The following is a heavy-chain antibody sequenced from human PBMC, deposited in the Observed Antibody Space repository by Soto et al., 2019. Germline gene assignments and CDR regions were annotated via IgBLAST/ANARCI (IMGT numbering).Heavy chain of an antibody. CDR3: ARSSRFLTGYNTGSWFDP. V-gene: IGHV4-31*03. J-gene: IGHJ5*02. CDR1: GGSISSGGYY. Sequence: SETLSLTCTVSGGSISSGGYYWSWIRQHPGKGLEWIGYIYYSGSTYYNPSLKSRVTISVDTSKNQFSLKLSSVTAADTAVYYCARSSRFLTGYNTGSWFDPWGQGTLVTVSS. CDR2: IYYSGST. D-gene: IGHD3-9*01.